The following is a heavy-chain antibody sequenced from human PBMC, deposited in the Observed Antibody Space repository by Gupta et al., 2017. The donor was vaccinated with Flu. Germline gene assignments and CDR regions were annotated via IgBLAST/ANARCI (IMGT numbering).Heavy chain of an antibody. CDR1: GFTFSSYA. CDR2: IRGSGYST. D-gene: IGHD2-2*01. J-gene: IGHJ4*02. Sequence: EVQLLESGGGLVQPGGSLRLSCAASGFTFSSYAMSWVRQAPGKGLEWVSHIRGSGYSTDYADSVKGRFSISREKSKKTLYLQMNSLRAEDTAVYYWAKEWDVVVPAAGYFDYWGQGTLVTVSS. V-gene: IGHV3-23*01. CDR3: AKEWDVVVPAAGYFDY.